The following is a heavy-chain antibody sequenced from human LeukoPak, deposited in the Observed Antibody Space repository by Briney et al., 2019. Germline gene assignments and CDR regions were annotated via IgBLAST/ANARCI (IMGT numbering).Heavy chain of an antibody. D-gene: IGHD3-10*01. CDR2: AGHSVETT. CDR3: TKDSFTVVRGFGSGDGFAV. CDR1: GFTFGTYG. Sequence: GGSLRLSCVASGFTFGTYGMSWVRQAPGKGLEWVAVAGHSVETTHHADSVRGRFFVSRDNSKNTVHLQMNSLRVEDTALYYCTKDSFTVVRGFGSGDGFAVWGQGTMVTVSS. J-gene: IGHJ3*01. V-gene: IGHV3-23*01.